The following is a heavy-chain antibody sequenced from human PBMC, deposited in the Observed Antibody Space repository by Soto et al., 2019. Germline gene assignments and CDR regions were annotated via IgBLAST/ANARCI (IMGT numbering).Heavy chain of an antibody. CDR3: AKDQNYYGSGRTVGY. Sequence: EVQLLESGGGLVQPGGSLRLSCAASGFTFSSYTMSWVRQAPGKGLEWVSAISGSGGSTYYADSVKGRFTISRDNSKNTLYLQMNSLRAEDTAVYYCAKDQNYYGSGRTVGYWGQGTLVTVSS. CDR1: GFTFSSYT. V-gene: IGHV3-23*01. J-gene: IGHJ4*02. D-gene: IGHD3-10*01. CDR2: ISGSGGST.